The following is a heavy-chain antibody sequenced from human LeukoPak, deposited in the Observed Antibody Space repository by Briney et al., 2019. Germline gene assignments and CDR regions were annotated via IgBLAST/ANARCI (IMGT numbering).Heavy chain of an antibody. CDR3: APPSAGD. CDR1: GGSFSGYY. CDR2: INHSGST. J-gene: IGHJ4*02. D-gene: IGHD3-10*01. Sequence: KPSETLSLTCAVYGGSFSGYYRSWIRQPPGKGLEWIGEINHSGSTNYNPSLKSRVTISVDTSKNQFSLKLSSVTAADTAVYYCAPPSAGDWGQGTLVTVSS. V-gene: IGHV4-34*01.